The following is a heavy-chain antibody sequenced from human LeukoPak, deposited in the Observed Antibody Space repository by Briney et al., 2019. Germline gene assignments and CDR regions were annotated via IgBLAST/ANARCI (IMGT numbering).Heavy chain of an antibody. CDR1: GFRFSGYW. CDR2: IKHTGSET. V-gene: IGHV3-7*01. Sequence: PGGSLRLSCAASGFRFSGYWMSWVRQAPGKGLEWVAKIKHTGSETHYVDSVKGRFTISRDNAKNSLYLQMNSLRAEDTAVYYCARDPPTYYYDSSGYFDYWGQGTLVTVSS. CDR3: ARDPPTYYYDSSGYFDY. J-gene: IGHJ4*02. D-gene: IGHD3-22*01.